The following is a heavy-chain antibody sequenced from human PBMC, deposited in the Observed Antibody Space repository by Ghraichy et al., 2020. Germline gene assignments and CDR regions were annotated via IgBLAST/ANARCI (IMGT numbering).Heavy chain of an antibody. D-gene: IGHD2-2*01. CDR2: IYTSGST. Sequence: PETLSLTCIVSGGSISSYYWSWIRQPPGKGLEWIGYIYTSGSTNYNPSLKSRVTISVDTSKNQFSLKLSSVTATDTAVYYCVRRVPQSWFDPWGQGTLVTVSS. V-gene: IGHV4-4*09. J-gene: IGHJ5*02. CDR3: VRRVPQSWFDP. CDR1: GGSISSYY.